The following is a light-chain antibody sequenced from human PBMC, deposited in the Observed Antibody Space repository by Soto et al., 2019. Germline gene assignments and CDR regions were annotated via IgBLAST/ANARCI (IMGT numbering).Light chain of an antibody. CDR1: SSDVGGYNY. CDR2: EVS. Sequence: QSALTQPASVSGSPGQSITISCTGTSSDVGGYNYVSWYQQHPGKAPKLMIYEVSNRPSGVSNRFSGSKSDNTASLTISGLQAEDEADYYCSSYTSSSTLAVFGGGTQLTVL. CDR3: SSYTSSSTLAV. V-gene: IGLV2-14*01. J-gene: IGLJ7*01.